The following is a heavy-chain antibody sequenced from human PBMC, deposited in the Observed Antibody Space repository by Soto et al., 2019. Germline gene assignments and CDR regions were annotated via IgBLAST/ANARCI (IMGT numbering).Heavy chain of an antibody. V-gene: IGHV4-39*01. Sequence: SETLSLTCTVSGGSISSSSYYWGWIRQSPGKGLEWIGSIYYSGSTYYNPSLKSRVTISVDTSKNQFSLKLSSVTAADTAVYYCMLGSGWKDFDYWGQGTLVTVSS. D-gene: IGHD3-22*01. CDR3: MLGSGWKDFDY. CDR1: GGSISSSSYY. CDR2: IYYSGST. J-gene: IGHJ4*02.